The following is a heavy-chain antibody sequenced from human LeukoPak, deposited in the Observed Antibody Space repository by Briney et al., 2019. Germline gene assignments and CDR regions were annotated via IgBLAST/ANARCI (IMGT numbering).Heavy chain of an antibody. V-gene: IGHV3-11*03. CDR2: ISSSSSNI. J-gene: IGHJ6*02. CDR1: GFSFSDHY. CDR3: ARLRSMSTTPYMDV. Sequence: PGGSLRLSCAASGFSFSDHYMNCIRQAPGKGLEWVSYISSSSSNIDYAGSVKGRFTISRDNAKNSLYLQMNSLRAEDTAVYYCARLRSMSTTPYMDVWGRGTTVTVSS. D-gene: IGHD3-16*01.